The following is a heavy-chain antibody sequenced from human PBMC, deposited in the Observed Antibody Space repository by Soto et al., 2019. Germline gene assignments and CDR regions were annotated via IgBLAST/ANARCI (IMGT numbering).Heavy chain of an antibody. J-gene: IGHJ3*02. CDR1: GGSISSSNW. Sequence: PSETLSLTCAVSGGSISSSNWCSWVRQPPGKGLEWIGEIYHSGSTNYNPSLKSRVTISVDKSKNQFSLKLSSVTAADTAVYYCARTTLGATTSAFDIWGQGTMVTVSS. CDR3: ARTTLGATTSAFDI. D-gene: IGHD1-26*01. CDR2: IYHSGST. V-gene: IGHV4-4*02.